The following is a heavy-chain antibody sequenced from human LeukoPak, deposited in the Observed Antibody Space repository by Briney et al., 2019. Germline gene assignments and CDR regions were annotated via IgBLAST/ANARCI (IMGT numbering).Heavy chain of an antibody. CDR2: IWYDESNK. V-gene: IGHV3-33*01. CDR1: GFTFSSYG. CDR3: ARDGEQLDLDY. D-gene: IGHD6-6*01. J-gene: IGHJ4*02. Sequence: QPGGSLRLSCAASGFTFSSYGMHWVRQAPGKGLEWVAVIWYDESNKYCADSVKGRFTIYRDNSKNTLYLQMNSLRAEDTAVYYCARDGEQLDLDYWGQETLVTVSS.